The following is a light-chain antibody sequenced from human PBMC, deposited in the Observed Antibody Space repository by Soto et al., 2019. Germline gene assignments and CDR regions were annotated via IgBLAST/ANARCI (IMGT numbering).Light chain of an antibody. J-gene: IGKJ3*01. Sequence: DIVMTQSPLSLPVSPGEPASISCRSSQSLLHSNGYNYLDWYLQKPGQSPQLLIYLSSKRASGVPDRFSGSGSGTDFTLKISRVEAEDVGVYYCIQSLQTPPFTFGPGTKVDIK. V-gene: IGKV2-28*01. CDR3: IQSLQTPPFT. CDR2: LSS. CDR1: QSLLHSNGYNY.